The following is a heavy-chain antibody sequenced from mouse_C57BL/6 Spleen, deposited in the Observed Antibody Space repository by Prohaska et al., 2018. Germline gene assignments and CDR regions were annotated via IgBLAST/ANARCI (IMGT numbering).Heavy chain of an antibody. V-gene: IGHV1-82*01. CDR2: IYPGDGDT. CDR1: GYAFSSSW. CDR3: ARCGYDD. Sequence: QVPLQHSSPQLVSPLSSVKISCQASGYAFSSSWMNWVKQMPGQVLEWIGRIYPGDGDTNYNGKFKGKATLTAEKAGSTAYMKRSSLTSEDSVVYLCARCGYDDWGQGPNPTV. J-gene: IGHJ2*01.